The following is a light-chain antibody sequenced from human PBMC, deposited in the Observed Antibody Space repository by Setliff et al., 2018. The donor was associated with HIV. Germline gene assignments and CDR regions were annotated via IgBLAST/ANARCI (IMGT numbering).Light chain of an antibody. CDR2: QDN. J-gene: IGLJ1*01. V-gene: IGLV3-1*01. CDR1: QLGDRY. Sequence: SYELTQPPSVSVSPGQTASITCSGDQLGDRYVSWYQQKPGQSPFLVMYQDNRRPSGIPERFSGSNSVNTATLTISGTQAMDEADYYCQAWDSSTYVFGTGTKGTVL. CDR3: QAWDSSTYV.